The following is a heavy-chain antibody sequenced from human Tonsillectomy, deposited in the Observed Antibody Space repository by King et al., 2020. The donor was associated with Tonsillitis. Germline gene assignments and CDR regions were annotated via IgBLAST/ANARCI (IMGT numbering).Heavy chain of an antibody. D-gene: IGHD1-26*01. CDR3: ARVSHLTSGTYGHGADFDY. CDR2: INPNSGGT. V-gene: IGHV1-2*02. Sequence: QLVQSGAEVKKPGASVKVSCKASGYTFTDYYMHWVRQAPGQGLEWMGWINPNSGGTNYAQKFQGRVTMTRDTSISTAYMDLSRLRSDDTAVYYCARVSHLTSGTYGHGADFDYWGQGTLVTVSS. CDR1: GYTFTDYY. J-gene: IGHJ4*02.